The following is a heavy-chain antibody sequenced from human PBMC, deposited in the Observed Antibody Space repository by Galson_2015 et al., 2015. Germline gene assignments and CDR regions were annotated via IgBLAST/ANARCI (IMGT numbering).Heavy chain of an antibody. CDR1: GFSLPTTSVG. CDR2: IYWDDDK. CDR3: AHKEGHFDY. V-gene: IGHV2-5*02. J-gene: IGHJ4*01. Sequence: PAPVETPPTLTLTCTFSGFSLPTTSVGVGWIRQPPGKALEGLAVIYWDDDKHYSPSLKSRLAIAKDTSKNQVVLTMTNMDPVDTATYYCAHKEGHFDYWGHGTTVTVSS.